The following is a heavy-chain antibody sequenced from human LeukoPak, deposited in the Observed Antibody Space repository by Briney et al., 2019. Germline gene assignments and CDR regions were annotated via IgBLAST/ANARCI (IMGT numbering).Heavy chain of an antibody. CDR3: ARVFSFYGMDV. CDR2: IYYSGGT. Sequence: PSETLSLTCTVSGGSISSYYWNWIRQPPGKGLEWIGYIYYSGGTNYNPSLKSRVTISVDTSKNQFSLKLSSVTAADTAVYYCARVFSFYGMDVWGQGTTVTVSS. CDR1: GGSISSYY. J-gene: IGHJ6*02. V-gene: IGHV4-59*01.